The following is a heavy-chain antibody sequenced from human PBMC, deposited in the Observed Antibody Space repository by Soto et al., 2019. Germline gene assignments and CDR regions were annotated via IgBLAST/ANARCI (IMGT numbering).Heavy chain of an antibody. CDR1: GFTFSSHS. D-gene: IGHD2-2*01. V-gene: IGHV3-48*02. J-gene: IGHJ4*02. CDR2: ISSSSSTI. Sequence: GGSLRLSCAASGFTFSSHSMNWVRQAPGKGLEWVSYISSSSSTIYYADSVKGRFTISRDNAKNSLYLQMNSLRDEDTAVYYCARGPRYCSSTSCYEGPLVDYWGQGTLVTVSS. CDR3: ARGPRYCSSTSCYEGPLVDY.